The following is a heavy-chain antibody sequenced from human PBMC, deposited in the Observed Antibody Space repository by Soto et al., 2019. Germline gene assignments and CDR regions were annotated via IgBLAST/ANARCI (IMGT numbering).Heavy chain of an antibody. CDR1: GFTFSSYS. CDR2: ISSSSSYI. V-gene: IGHV3-21*01. J-gene: IGHJ4*02. CDR3: ASKPCGGDCYSNY. Sequence: LRLSCAASGFTFSSYSMNWVRQAPGKGLEWVSSISSSSSYIYYADSVKGRFTISRDNAKNSLYLQMNSLRAEDTAVYYCASKPCGGDCYSNYWGQGTLVTVSS. D-gene: IGHD2-21*02.